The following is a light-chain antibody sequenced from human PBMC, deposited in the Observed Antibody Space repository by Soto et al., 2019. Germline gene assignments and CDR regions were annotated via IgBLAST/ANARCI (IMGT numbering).Light chain of an antibody. V-gene: IGKV3-20*01. CDR3: QQYGTSPRSIT. J-gene: IGKJ5*01. CDR1: QSVTSN. Sequence: EIVMTQSPATLSVSPGERVTLHCRASQSVTSNLAWYQHKPGQSPRLLIYRASARATGVPDRFSGGGSGTDFTLTINKLEPEDFAVYYCQQYGTSPRSITFGQGTRLEIK. CDR2: RAS.